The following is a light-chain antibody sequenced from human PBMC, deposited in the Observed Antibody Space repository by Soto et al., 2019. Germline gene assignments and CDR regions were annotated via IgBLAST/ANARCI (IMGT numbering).Light chain of an antibody. CDR1: QSVSSD. J-gene: IGKJ5*01. V-gene: IGKV3-11*01. CDR2: GAS. Sequence: EIMLTQSPATLSLSPGERATLSCRASQSVSSDLAWYQQKPGQAPRLLIYGASTRATGIPARFSGSGSGTDFTLTIDNLEPEDFAVYYCQQRSNWPPITFGQGTRLEIK. CDR3: QQRSNWPPIT.